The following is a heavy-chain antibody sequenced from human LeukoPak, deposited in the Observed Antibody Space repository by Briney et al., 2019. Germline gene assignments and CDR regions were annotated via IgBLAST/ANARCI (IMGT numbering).Heavy chain of an antibody. CDR1: GGSISTSSYY. J-gene: IGHJ4*02. CDR2: IYYSGST. D-gene: IGHD5-24*01. V-gene: IGHV4-39*01. CDR3: ARYIEMATIDYFDY. Sequence: PSETLSLTCTVSGGSISTSSYYWGWIRQPPGKGLEWIGSIYYSGSTYYNPSLKSRVTISVDTSKNQFSLKLNSVTAADTAVYYCARYIEMATIDYFDYWGQGTLVTVSS.